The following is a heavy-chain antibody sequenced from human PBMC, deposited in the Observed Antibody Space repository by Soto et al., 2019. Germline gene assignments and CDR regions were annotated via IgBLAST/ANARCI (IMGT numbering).Heavy chain of an antibody. J-gene: IGHJ6*03. V-gene: IGHV3-15*01. CDR1: GFTFSNAW. CDR2: IKSKTDGGTT. CDR3: TTSPYQYYYYYYYMDV. Sequence: EVQLVESGGGLVKPGGSLRLSCAASGFTFSNAWMSWVRQAPGKGLEWVGRIKSKTDGGTTDYAAPVKGRFTISRDDSKNTLYLQMNSLKTEDTAVYYCTTSPYQYYYYYYYMDVWGKGTTVTVSS.